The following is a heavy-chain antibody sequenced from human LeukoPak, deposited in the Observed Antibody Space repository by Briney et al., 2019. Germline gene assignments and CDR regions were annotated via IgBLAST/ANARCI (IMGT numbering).Heavy chain of an antibody. CDR3: ARAVIGTTRYFES. CDR1: GDSVTINSVA. V-gene: IGHV6-1*01. D-gene: IGHD1-1*01. J-gene: IGHJ4*02. CDR2: TYYRSKWNY. Sequence: SQTLSLTCAISGDSVTINSVAYNWIRQSPSRGLEWLGRTYYRSKWNYEYAVSVRSRITVNLDTSKNQFSLQLNSVTPDDTAVYYCARAVIGTTRYFESWGQGTLVTVSS.